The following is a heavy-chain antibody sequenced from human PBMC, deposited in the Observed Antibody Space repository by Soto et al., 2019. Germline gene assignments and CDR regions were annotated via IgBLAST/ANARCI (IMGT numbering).Heavy chain of an antibody. V-gene: IGHV3-30*18. D-gene: IGHD5-12*01. CDR2: ISYDGSNK. CDR3: AKDKVAMNYGMDV. CDR1: GFTFSSYG. J-gene: IGHJ6*02. Sequence: GGSLRLSCAASGFTFSSYGMHWVRQAPGKGLEWVAVISYDGSNKYYADSVKGRFTISRGNSKNTLYLQMNSLRAEDTAVYYCAKDKVAMNYGMDVWGQGTTVTVSS.